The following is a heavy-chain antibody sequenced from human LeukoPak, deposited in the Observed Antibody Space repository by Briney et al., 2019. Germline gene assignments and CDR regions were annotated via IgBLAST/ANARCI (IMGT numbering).Heavy chain of an antibody. CDR3: ARDRSLGYMDV. J-gene: IGHJ6*03. CDR1: GFTFSSYE. Sequence: GGSLRLSCAAAGFTFSSYEMNWVRQAPGKGLEGVSDISSSGGTIYYADSVKGRFTISRDNAKNSLYLQMNSLRAEDTAVYYCARDRSLGYMDVWGKGTTVTVSS. D-gene: IGHD3-10*01. CDR2: ISSSGGTI. V-gene: IGHV3-48*03.